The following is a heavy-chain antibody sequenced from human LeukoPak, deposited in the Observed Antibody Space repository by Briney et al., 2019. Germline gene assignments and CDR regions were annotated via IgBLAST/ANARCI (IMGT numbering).Heavy chain of an antibody. CDR3: ARGNSGDYYDSRYYFDY. CDR1: GGTFSSYA. CDR2: IIPIFGTA. D-gene: IGHD3-22*01. Sequence: SVKVSCKASGGTFSSYAISWVRQAPGQGLEWMGGIIPIFGTANYAQKFQGRVTITADESTSTAYMELSSLRSEDTAVYYCARGNSGDYYDSRYYFDYWGQGTLVTVSS. V-gene: IGHV1-69*13. J-gene: IGHJ4*02.